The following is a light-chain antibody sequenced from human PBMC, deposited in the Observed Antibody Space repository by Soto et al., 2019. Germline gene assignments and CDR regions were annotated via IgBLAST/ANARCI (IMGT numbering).Light chain of an antibody. Sequence: DIPMTQFPSTLSASVGDRVTITCRASQTTNTWLAWYQQKPGTAPKLLIYDASSLEGGVPSRFRASGSGTEFTLTISSLQPDDLATYYCQQYISYPYTVGQGTKVDLK. J-gene: IGKJ2*01. CDR2: DAS. V-gene: IGKV1-5*01. CDR1: QTTNTW. CDR3: QQYISYPYT.